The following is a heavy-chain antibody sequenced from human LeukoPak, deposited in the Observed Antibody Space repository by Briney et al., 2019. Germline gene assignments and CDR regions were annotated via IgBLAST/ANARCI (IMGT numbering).Heavy chain of an antibody. CDR2: INQHETEK. CDR3: ARDGGGFAY. D-gene: IGHD3-10*01. CDR1: GFAFSSYW. V-gene: IGHV3-7*01. J-gene: IGHJ4*02. Sequence: GGSLRLSCVASGFAFSSYWMSWVRQAPGEGLEWVANINQHETEKFYVDSVKGRFTISRDNAKNTLFLQVNRLTSEDTGVYYCARDGGGFAYWGQGTLVTVS.